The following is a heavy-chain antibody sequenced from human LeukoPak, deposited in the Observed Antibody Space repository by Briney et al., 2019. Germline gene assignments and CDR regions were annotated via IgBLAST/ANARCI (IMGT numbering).Heavy chain of an antibody. CDR3: ARGTRKGDDYGGFFDY. D-gene: IGHD4-23*01. J-gene: IGHJ4*02. CDR1: GFTFSSYA. Sequence: GGSLSLSCAASGFTFSSYAMQWFRQAPGKGLEWVAVISYDGSYKDYADSVKGRFTVSRDNSKSTLYLQMNSLRAEDTAVYYCARGTRKGDDYGGFFDYWGQGTLVTVSS. CDR2: ISYDGSYK. V-gene: IGHV3-30*04.